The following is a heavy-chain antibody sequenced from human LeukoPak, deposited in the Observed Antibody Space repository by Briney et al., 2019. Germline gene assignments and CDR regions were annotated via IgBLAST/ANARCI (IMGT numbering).Heavy chain of an antibody. J-gene: IGHJ4*02. D-gene: IGHD4-23*01. CDR1: GYTFTSYY. V-gene: IGHV1-2*02. CDR3: ARHDYGGNSDAGYY. Sequence: ASVKVSCKASGYTFTSYYMHWVRQAPGQGLEWMGWINPNSGGTNYAQKFQGRVTMTRDTSISTAYMELSSLRSEDTAVYYCARHDYGGNSDAGYYWGQGTLVTVSS. CDR2: INPNSGGT.